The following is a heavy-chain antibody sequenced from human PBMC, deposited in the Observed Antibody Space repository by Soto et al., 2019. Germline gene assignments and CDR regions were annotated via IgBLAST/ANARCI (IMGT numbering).Heavy chain of an antibody. V-gene: IGHV1-2*02. CDR3: ATRYSYVNF. CDR2: INPNSGDT. D-gene: IGHD5-18*01. J-gene: IGHJ4*02. Sequence: ASVRVSCKSSGYAFTGYYIHWVRQAPGQGLEWMGWINPNSGDTNYAQKFQGRVTMTRDTSFSTDYMELSSLRSDDTAVYYCATRYSYVNFWGQGTLVTVYS. CDR1: GYAFTGYY.